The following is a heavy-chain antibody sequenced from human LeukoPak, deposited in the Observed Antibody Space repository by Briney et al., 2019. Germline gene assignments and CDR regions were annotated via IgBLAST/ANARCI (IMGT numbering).Heavy chain of an antibody. J-gene: IGHJ3*02. Sequence: GGSLRPSCAASGFTFSSYAMHWVRQAPGKGLEWVAVISYDGSNKYYADSVKGRFTISRDNSKNTLYLQMNSLRAEDTAVYYCARESPHAFDIWGQGTMVTVSS. CDR1: GFTFSSYA. CDR2: ISYDGSNK. CDR3: ARESPHAFDI. V-gene: IGHV3-30-3*01.